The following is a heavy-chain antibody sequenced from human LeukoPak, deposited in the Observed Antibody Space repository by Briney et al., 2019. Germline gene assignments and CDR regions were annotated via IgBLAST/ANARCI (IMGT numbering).Heavy chain of an antibody. CDR2: IYPGDSDT. CDR3: ATGARVRGYSYGRIDY. Sequence: GESLKISCKGSGYSFTSYWIGWVRQMPGKGLEWMGIIYPGDSDTRYSPSFQGQVTISADKSISTAYLQWSSLKASDTAMYYCATGARVRGYSYGRIDYWGQGTLVTVSS. V-gene: IGHV5-51*01. CDR1: GYSFTSYW. D-gene: IGHD5-18*01. J-gene: IGHJ4*02.